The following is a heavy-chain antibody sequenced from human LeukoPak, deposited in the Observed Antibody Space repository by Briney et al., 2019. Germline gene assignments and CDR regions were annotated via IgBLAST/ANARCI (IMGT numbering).Heavy chain of an antibody. J-gene: IGHJ6*03. CDR3: ARSVEGYCSGGSCYYYSYYMDV. V-gene: IGHV4-59*01. Sequence: PSETLSLTCTVSGGSISSYYWSWIRQPPGKGLEWIGYIYYSGSTNYNPSLKSRVTISVDTSKNQFSLKLSSVTAADTAVYYCARSVEGYCSGGSCYYYSYYMDVWGKGTTVTVSS. D-gene: IGHD2-15*01. CDR2: IYYSGST. CDR1: GGSISSYY.